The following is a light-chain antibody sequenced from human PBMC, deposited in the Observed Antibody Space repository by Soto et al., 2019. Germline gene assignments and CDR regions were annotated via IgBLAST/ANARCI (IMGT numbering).Light chain of an antibody. J-gene: IGKJ4*01. CDR2: DAS. CDR1: QDISNY. CDR3: QQYDNLPIT. Sequence: DIQMTQSPSSLSASVGDRVTIACQASQDISNYLNWYQQKPGKAPKLLIYDASNLETGVPSRFSGSGSGTDFTFTISSLQPEDIATYYSQQYDNLPITFGGGTKVEIK. V-gene: IGKV1-33*01.